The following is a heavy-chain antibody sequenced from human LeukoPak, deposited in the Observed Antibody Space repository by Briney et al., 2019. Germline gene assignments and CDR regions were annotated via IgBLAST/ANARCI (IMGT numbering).Heavy chain of an antibody. J-gene: IGHJ3*02. D-gene: IGHD2-8*01. CDR3: ARHAEGSLRNAFDI. CDR1: CGSFSGYY. CDR2: INHSGST. V-gene: IGHV4-34*01. Sequence: SETLSLTCAVYCGSFSGYYWSWIRQPPGKGLEWIGEINHSGSTNYNPSLKSRVTISVDTSKNQFSLKLRSVTATDTAVYYCARHAEGSLRNAFDIWGQGTTVTVSS.